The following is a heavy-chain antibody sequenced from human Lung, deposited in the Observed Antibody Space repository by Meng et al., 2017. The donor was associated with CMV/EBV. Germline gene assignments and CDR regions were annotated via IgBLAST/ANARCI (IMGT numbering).Heavy chain of an antibody. V-gene: IGHV3-15*01. Sequence: SCAASGSTFSNARMSWVRQAPGKGLEWVGRIKGTTDGGNTDYAAPVIGRFSISRDDSKKTLHLQMNSLKTEDTAVSFCLYYYDSSGYVDYLGQGXLVTVSS. D-gene: IGHD3-22*01. CDR1: GSTFSNAR. J-gene: IGHJ4*02. CDR3: LYYYDSSGYVDY. CDR2: IKGTTDGGNT.